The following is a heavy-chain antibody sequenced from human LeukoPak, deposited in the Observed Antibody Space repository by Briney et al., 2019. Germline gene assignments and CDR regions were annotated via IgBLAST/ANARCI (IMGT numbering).Heavy chain of an antibody. D-gene: IGHD3-22*01. CDR3: ARGIVVVPHAFDI. CDR1: GFILNDYG. Sequence: GGSLRLSCAVSGFILNDYGMSWVRQAPGGGLEWVSAINGGDYDTYYADSVKGRFTISRDNSKNTLYLQMNSLRAEDTAVYYCARGIVVVPHAFDIWGQGTMVTVSS. V-gene: IGHV3-23*01. CDR2: INGGDYDT. J-gene: IGHJ3*02.